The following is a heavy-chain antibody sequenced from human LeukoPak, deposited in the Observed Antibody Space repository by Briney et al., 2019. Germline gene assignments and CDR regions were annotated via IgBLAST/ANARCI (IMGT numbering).Heavy chain of an antibody. CDR1: GGTFSSYA. J-gene: IGHJ4*02. D-gene: IGHD3-22*01. V-gene: IGHV1-69*05. Sequence: SVKVSCKASGGTFSSYAISWVRQAPGQGLEWMGGIIPIFGTANYAQKFQGRVTITTDESTSTAYMELSSLRSEDTAVYYCARDYYYDSSGQHDYWGQGTLVTVSS. CDR3: ARDYYYDSSGQHDY. CDR2: IIPIFGTA.